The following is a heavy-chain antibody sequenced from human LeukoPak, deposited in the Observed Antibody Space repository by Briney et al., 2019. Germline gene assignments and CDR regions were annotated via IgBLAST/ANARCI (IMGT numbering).Heavy chain of an antibody. V-gene: IGHV3-30*18. D-gene: IGHD3-9*01. CDR2: ISNSRSNI. J-gene: IGHJ4*02. CDR1: GFTFSSYG. Sequence: GGSLRLSCAASGFTFSSYGMHWVRQAPGKGLEWVSFISNSRSNIYYADSVKGRFTISRDNTKNTLYLQMNRLRAEDTAVYYCAKPNTYYDILTGYWGSNEYFDYWGQGTLVTVSS. CDR3: AKPNTYYDILTGYWGSNEYFDY.